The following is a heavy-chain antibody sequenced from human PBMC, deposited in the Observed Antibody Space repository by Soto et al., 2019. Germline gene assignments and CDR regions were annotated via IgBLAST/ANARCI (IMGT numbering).Heavy chain of an antibody. D-gene: IGHD6-19*01. CDR3: ARAVAGTSAYYYHFYYMDV. V-gene: IGHV3-11*01. CDR2: ISSSGSTI. Sequence: QVQLVESGGGLVKPGGSLRLSCAASGFTFSDYYMSWIRQAPGKGLEWVSYISSSGSTIYDADSVKGRFTISRDTAKNSLYQQMNSPRAEDTAVYYCARAVAGTSAYYYHFYYMDVWGKGTTVTVSS. CDR1: GFTFSDYY. J-gene: IGHJ6*03.